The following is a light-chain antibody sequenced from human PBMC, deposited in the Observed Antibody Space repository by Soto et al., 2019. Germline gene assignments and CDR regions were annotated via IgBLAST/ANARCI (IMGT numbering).Light chain of an antibody. CDR3: SSYTDSSTYV. Sequence: QSVLTQPASVSGSPGQSITISCTGTSSDFAIYNYVSWYQQQPGKAPKLMIYQVTNRPSGVSNRFAGSRSGNTASLTLSGLQAEDEADYYCSSYTDSSTYVFGTGTKLTVL. CDR2: QVT. CDR1: SSDFAIYNY. J-gene: IGLJ1*01. V-gene: IGLV2-14*01.